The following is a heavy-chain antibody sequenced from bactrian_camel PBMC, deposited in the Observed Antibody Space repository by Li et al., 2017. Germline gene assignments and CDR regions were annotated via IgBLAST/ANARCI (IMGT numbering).Heavy chain of an antibody. D-gene: IGHD3*01. Sequence: HVQLVESGGGAVQIGGSLRLSCTASGDVASVTCTGWFHQAPGKEREGVAGIDGNGATSYADSVKGRFAISMDNAGNTLYLQMNSLKPEDTGIYYCAAGWVAGNVEWDDATAYHYWGQGPRSPSP. CDR2: IDGNGAT. CDR1: GDVASVTC. CDR3: AAGWVAGNVEWDDATAYHY. V-gene: IGHV3S53*01. J-gene: IGHJ4*01.